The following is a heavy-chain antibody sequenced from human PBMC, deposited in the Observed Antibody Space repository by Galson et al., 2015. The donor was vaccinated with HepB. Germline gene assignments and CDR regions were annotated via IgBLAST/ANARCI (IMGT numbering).Heavy chain of an antibody. D-gene: IGHD2-2*01. J-gene: IGHJ5*02. CDR2: ISAYNGNT. CDR3: ARGDPVVVPAGIFDP. V-gene: IGHV1-18*04. Sequence: SVKVSCKASGYTFTSYGISWVRQAPGQGLEWMGWISAYNGNTNYAQKLQGRVTMTTDTSTSTAYMELRSLRSDDTAVYYCARGDPVVVPAGIFDPWGQGTLVTVSS. CDR1: GYTFTSYG.